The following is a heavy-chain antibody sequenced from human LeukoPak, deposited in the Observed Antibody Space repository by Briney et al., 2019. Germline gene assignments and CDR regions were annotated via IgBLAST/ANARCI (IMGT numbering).Heavy chain of an antibody. Sequence: SETLSLTCTVSGGSISSSSYYWGWIRQPPGKGLEWIGSIYYSGSTYYNPSLKSRVTISVDTSKNQFSLKLSSVTAADTAVYYCARGITTIVVVDIWGQGTMVTVSS. CDR1: GGSISSSSYY. CDR2: IYYSGST. V-gene: IGHV4-39*07. D-gene: IGHD3-22*01. J-gene: IGHJ3*02. CDR3: ARGITTIVVVDI.